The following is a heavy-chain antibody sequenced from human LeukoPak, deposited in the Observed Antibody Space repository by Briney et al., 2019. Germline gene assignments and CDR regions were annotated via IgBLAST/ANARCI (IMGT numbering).Heavy chain of an antibody. CDR2: ISYDGSNK. CDR1: GFIFSSYA. CDR3: AISPRYFDWLKVDY. J-gene: IGHJ4*02. V-gene: IGHV3-30-3*01. D-gene: IGHD3-9*01. Sequence: GGSLRLSCAASGFIFSSYAMHWVRQAPGKGLEWVAVISYDGSNKYYADSVKGRFTISRDNSKNTLYLQMNSLRAEDTAVYYCAISPRYFDWLKVDYWGQGTLVTVSS.